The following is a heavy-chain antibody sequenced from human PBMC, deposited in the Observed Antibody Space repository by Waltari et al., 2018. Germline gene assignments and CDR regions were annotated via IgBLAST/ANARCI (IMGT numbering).Heavy chain of an antibody. CDR2: IYTSGST. V-gene: IGHV4-4*07. CDR1: GGSISSYY. Sequence: QVQLQESGPGLVKPSETLSLTCTVSGGSISSYYWSWLRQPAGKGLEWIGRIYTSGSTNYIPSLKSRVTMSVDTSKNQFSLKLSSVTAADTAVYYCAREGNVVVERYMDVWGKGTTVTVSS. D-gene: IGHD2-15*01. J-gene: IGHJ6*03. CDR3: AREGNVVVERYMDV.